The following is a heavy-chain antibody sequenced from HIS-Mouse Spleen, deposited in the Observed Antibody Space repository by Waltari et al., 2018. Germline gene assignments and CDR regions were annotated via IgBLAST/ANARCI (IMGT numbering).Heavy chain of an antibody. CDR3: AREIPYSSSWYDWYFDL. Sequence: QLQLQESGPGLVKPSETLSLTCTVSGGSISSSSYYWGWFRTPPGKGLEWIGSIYYSGSTYYNPSLKSRVTISVDTSKNQFSLKLSSVTAADTAVYYCAREIPYSSSWYDWYFDLWGRGTLVTVSS. CDR2: IYYSGST. V-gene: IGHV4-39*07. D-gene: IGHD6-13*01. J-gene: IGHJ2*01. CDR1: GGSISSSSYY.